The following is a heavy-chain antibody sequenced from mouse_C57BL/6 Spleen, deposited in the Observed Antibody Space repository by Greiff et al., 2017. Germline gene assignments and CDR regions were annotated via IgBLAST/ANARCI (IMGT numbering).Heavy chain of an antibody. Sequence: QVQLQQPGAELVKPGASVKLSCKASGYTFTSYWMHWVKQRPGQGLEWIGMIHPNSGSTNYNEKFKSKATLTVDKSSSTAYMQLSSLTSEDSAVYYCARWFPNWDGNYWGQGTTLTVSS. CDR2: IHPNSGST. J-gene: IGHJ2*01. CDR3: ARWFPNWDGNY. V-gene: IGHV1-64*01. D-gene: IGHD4-1*02. CDR1: GYTFTSYW.